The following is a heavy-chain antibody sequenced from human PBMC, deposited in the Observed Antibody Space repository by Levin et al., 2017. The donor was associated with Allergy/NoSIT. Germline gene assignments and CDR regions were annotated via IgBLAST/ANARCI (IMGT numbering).Heavy chain of an antibody. Sequence: PGESLKISCAASGFTFSNAWMSWVRQAPGKGLEWVGRIKSKTDGGTTDYAAPVKGRFTISRDDSKNTLYLQMNSLKTEDTAVYYCTTSLCCQLSDAFDIWGQGTMVTVSS. CDR2: IKSKTDGGTT. CDR3: TTSLCCQLSDAFDI. D-gene: IGHD2-2*01. J-gene: IGHJ3*02. CDR1: GFTFSNAW. V-gene: IGHV3-15*01.